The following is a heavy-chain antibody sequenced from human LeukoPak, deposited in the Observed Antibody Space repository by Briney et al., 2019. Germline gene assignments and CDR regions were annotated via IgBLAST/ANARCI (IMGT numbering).Heavy chain of an antibody. CDR3: AKGYGWEASYYYYYMDV. Sequence: GGSLRLSCAASEFSVGSNYMTWVRQAPGKGLEWVAFIRYDGNNKYYADSVKGRFTISRDNSKNTLYLQMNSLRAEDTAVYYCAKGYGWEASYYYYYMDVWGKGTTVTISS. J-gene: IGHJ6*03. CDR2: IRYDGNNK. V-gene: IGHV3-30*02. D-gene: IGHD1-26*01. CDR1: EFSVGSNY.